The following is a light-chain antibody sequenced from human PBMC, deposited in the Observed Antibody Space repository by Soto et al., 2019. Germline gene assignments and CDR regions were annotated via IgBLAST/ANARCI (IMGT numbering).Light chain of an antibody. V-gene: IGKV3-20*01. CDR1: QSVSSRY. CDR2: GAS. Sequence: EIALTQSPGTLSLSPGDTATLSCRASQSVSSRYLGWYQQRPGQAPRLLIYGASSRATGIPDRFSGSGSGTDFTLTISRLEPEDFAVYYCHQYDNSPLTFGGGTKVDIK. J-gene: IGKJ4*01. CDR3: HQYDNSPLT.